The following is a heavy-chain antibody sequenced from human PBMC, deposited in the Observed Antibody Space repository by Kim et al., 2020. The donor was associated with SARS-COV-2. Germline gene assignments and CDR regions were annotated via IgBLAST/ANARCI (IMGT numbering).Heavy chain of an antibody. J-gene: IGHJ6*02. V-gene: IGHV3-30-3*01. CDR3: ARAYDFWSGYYTVYYYYGMDV. CDR1: GFTFSSYA. D-gene: IGHD3-3*01. CDR2: ISYDGSNK. Sequence: GGSLRLSCAASGFTFSSYAMHWVRQAPGKGLEWVAVISYDGSNKYYADSVKGRFTISRDNSKNTLYLQMNSLRAEDTAVYYCARAYDFWSGYYTVYYYYGMDVWGQGTTVTVSS.